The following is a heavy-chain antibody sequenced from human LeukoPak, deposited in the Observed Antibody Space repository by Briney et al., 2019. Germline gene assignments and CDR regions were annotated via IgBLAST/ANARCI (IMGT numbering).Heavy chain of an antibody. J-gene: IGHJ4*02. D-gene: IGHD5-12*01. CDR2: IKQDASEK. CDR3: ARDGYPFDF. V-gene: IGHV3-7*05. CDR1: GFSFRSYW. Sequence: PWGSLRLSCAASGFSFRSYWMSWDRQAPGKGLEWVANIKQDASEKFYVDSVKGRFTISRDNGKNSLYLQMSSLRVEDTAVYFCARDGYPFDFWGQGILVTVSS.